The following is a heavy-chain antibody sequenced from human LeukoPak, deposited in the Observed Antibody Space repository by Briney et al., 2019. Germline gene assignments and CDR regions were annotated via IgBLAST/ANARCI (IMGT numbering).Heavy chain of an antibody. V-gene: IGHV3-48*03. CDR2: ISSSGSTI. CDR3: ARVFYDSSGIDY. Sequence: PGGSLRLSCAASGFTFSSYEMNWVRQAPGKGLEWVSYISSSGSTIYYADSVKGRFTISRDNAKNSLYLQMNSLRAEDTAVYYCARVFYDSSGIDYWGQGTLVTVSS. CDR1: GFTFSSYE. D-gene: IGHD3-22*01. J-gene: IGHJ4*02.